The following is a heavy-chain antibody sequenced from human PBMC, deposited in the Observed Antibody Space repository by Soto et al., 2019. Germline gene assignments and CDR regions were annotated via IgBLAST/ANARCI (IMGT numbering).Heavy chain of an antibody. J-gene: IGHJ6*02. D-gene: IGHD2-2*01. CDR1: GFTLSSYS. CDR3: ARVPEDYYYYYGMDV. CDR2: ISSSSSYI. V-gene: IGHV3-21*01. Sequence: PGGSMRLSCAASGFTLSSYSMNGVLQAPGKGLEWVSSISSSSSYIYYADSVKGRFTISRDNAKNSLYLQMNSLRAEDTAVYYCARVPEDYYYYYGMDVWGQGTTVTVSS.